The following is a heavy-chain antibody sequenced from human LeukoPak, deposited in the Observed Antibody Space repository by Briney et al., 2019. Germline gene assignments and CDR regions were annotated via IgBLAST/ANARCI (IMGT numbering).Heavy chain of an antibody. CDR3: ASMKAGAKYSTRWYYFDY. D-gene: IGHD6-13*01. V-gene: IGHV3-11*01. CDR1: GFTFSDYY. J-gene: IGHJ4*02. CDR2: ISSSGSTI. Sequence: PGGSLRLSWAASGFTFSDYYMSWVRQAPGKGREWVSYISSSGSTIYYADSVKRRFTISRDNAKNSLYLQMNSLRAEDTAVYYCASMKAGAKYSTRWYYFDYWGQGTLVTVPS.